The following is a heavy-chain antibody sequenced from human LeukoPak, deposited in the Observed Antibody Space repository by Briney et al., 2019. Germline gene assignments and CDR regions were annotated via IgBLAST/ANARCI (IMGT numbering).Heavy chain of an antibody. CDR3: ASIYSSGWYYFDY. V-gene: IGHV1-58*02. CDR1: GFTFTSSA. J-gene: IGHJ4*02. D-gene: IGHD6-19*01. CDR2: IVVGSGNT. Sequence: GTSVKVSCKASGFTFTSSAMQWVRQARGQRLEWIGWIVVGSGNTNYAQKLQGRVTMTTDTSTSTAYMELRSLRSDDTAEYYCASIYSSGWYYFDYWGQGTLVIVSS.